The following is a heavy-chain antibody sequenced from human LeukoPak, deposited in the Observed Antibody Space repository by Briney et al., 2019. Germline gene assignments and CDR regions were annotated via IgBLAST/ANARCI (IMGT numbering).Heavy chain of an antibody. J-gene: IGHJ5*02. CDR3: ASLPERP. Sequence: SLRLSCAASGFTFSSYAMHWVRQAPGKGLEWVAVISYDGSNKYYADSVKGRFTISRDNSKNTLYLQMNSLRAEDTAVYYCASLPERPWGQGTLVTVSS. D-gene: IGHD2-2*01. CDR2: ISYDGSNK. CDR1: GFTFSSYA. V-gene: IGHV3-30-3*01.